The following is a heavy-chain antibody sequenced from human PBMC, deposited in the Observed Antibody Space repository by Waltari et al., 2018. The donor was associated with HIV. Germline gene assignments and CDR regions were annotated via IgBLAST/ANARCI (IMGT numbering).Heavy chain of an antibody. D-gene: IGHD5-12*01. CDR3: ARQYSGFDYRYVAY. V-gene: IGHV1-2*02. J-gene: IGHJ4*02. CDR1: TYIFTIFF. CDR2: IDPNNGAT. Sequence: GSVKVSCEASTYIFTIFFIHWVRQAPGQGLEWMGYIDPNNGATNYAPKFQGRVTMTRDTSIKTAYMELSGLTSDDTAVYYCARQYSGFDYRYVAYWGQGTLVTVSS.